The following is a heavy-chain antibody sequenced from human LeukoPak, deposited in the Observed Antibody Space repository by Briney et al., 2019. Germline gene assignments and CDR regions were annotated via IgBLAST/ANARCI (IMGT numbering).Heavy chain of an antibody. CDR3: AKDLGAWGLDAFDI. CDR1: GFTFSSYA. Sequence: TGGSLRLSCAASGFTFSSYAMSWVRQAPGKGLEWVSAISGSGVSTYYADSVKGRFTISRDKSKNTLYLQMDSLRAEDTAVYYCAKDLGAWGLDAFDIWGQGTMVTVSS. V-gene: IGHV3-23*01. D-gene: IGHD1-26*01. J-gene: IGHJ3*02. CDR2: ISGSGVST.